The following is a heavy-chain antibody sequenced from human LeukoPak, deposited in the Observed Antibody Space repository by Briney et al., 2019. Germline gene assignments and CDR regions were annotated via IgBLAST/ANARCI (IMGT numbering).Heavy chain of an antibody. CDR3: ARAVPSTSYYDSSGYPDY. J-gene: IGHJ4*02. V-gene: IGHV3-21*01. CDR2: ISSSSSYI. Sequence: PGGSLRLSCAASGFTFSSYSMNWVRQAPGKGLEWVSSISSSSSYIYYADSVKGRFTISRDNAKNSLYLQMNSLRAEDTAVYYCARAVPSTSYYDSSGYPDYWGQGTLVTVSP. CDR1: GFTFSSYS. D-gene: IGHD3-22*01.